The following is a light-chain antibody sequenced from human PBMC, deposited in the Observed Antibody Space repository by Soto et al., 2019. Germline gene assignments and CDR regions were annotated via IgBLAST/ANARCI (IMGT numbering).Light chain of an antibody. CDR3: LQHNVFPRT. CDR2: GSS. Sequence: DIQMTQSPSSLSASVGDRVTITCRASQAIRNDLAWYQQKPGRAPKRLIYGSSSLQSGVPSRFCGRGSGTEFTLTISSLQPEDFATYYCLQHNVFPRTFGQGTKVEIK. CDR1: QAIRND. V-gene: IGKV1-17*01. J-gene: IGKJ1*01.